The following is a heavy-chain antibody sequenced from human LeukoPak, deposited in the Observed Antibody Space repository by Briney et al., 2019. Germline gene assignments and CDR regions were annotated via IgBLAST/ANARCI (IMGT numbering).Heavy chain of an antibody. D-gene: IGHD4-17*01. CDR2: ISYDGSNK. CDR1: GFTFSSYP. Sequence: PGGSLRLSCAASGFTFSSYPMHWVRQAPGKGLEWVAVISYDGSNKYYADSVKGRFTISRDNSKNTLYVQMNSLRAEDTAVYYCARNRRVDSYDYGDYFLDYWGQGTLVTVSS. V-gene: IGHV3-30-3*01. CDR3: ARNRRVDSYDYGDYFLDY. J-gene: IGHJ4*02.